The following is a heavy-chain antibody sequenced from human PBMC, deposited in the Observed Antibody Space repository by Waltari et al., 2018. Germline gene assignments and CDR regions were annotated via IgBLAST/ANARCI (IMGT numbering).Heavy chain of an antibody. J-gene: IGHJ5*01. Sequence: QVQVQESGPGLVKPSETLSLTCGVSGYSIIIGYYWGWIRQPQGKGLEWIGTVYQNVRTNYNPSLNSRVTISVDSSKNQFSLNLTCVTAADTAVYYCARGTKRNSYYNNWFESWGQGTLVTVSS. CDR3: ARGTKRNSYYNNWFES. V-gene: IGHV4-38-2*01. D-gene: IGHD3-10*01. CDR1: GYSIIIGYY. CDR2: VYQNVRT.